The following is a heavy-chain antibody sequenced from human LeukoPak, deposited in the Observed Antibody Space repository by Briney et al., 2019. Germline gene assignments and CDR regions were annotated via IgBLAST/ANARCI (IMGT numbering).Heavy chain of an antibody. J-gene: IGHJ4*02. V-gene: IGHV3-7*01. D-gene: IGHD3-3*01. CDR1: GFTFSSYW. CDR3: ARDNSHDFWSGYLDY. Sequence: PGGSLRLSCAASGFTFSSYWMSWVRQAPGKGLEWVASIKQDGSEKYYVDSVKGRFTISRDNAKNSLYLQMNSLRAEDTAVYYCARDNSHDFWSGYLDYWGQGTLVTVSS. CDR2: IKQDGSEK.